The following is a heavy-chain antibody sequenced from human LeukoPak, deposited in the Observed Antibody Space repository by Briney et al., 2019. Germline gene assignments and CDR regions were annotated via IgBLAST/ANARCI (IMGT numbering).Heavy chain of an antibody. CDR3: MAESSSPWEGY. CDR2: IKEDGSVK. D-gene: IGHD6-6*01. V-gene: IGHV3-7*01. Sequence: PGGSLRLSCADSGLTFSRHWMDWVRQAPGKGLEWVANIKEDGSVKNYVDSVKGRFTISRVNAKNSLYLQMNSLRAEDTAVYYCMAESSSPWEGYWGQGTLVTVSS. CDR1: GLTFSRHW. J-gene: IGHJ4*02.